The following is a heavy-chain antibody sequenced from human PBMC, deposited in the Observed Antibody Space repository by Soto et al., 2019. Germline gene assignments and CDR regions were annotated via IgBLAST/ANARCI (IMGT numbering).Heavy chain of an antibody. CDR2: IWYDGSNK. V-gene: IGHV3-33*01. J-gene: IGHJ4*02. CDR1: GFMFSNYG. D-gene: IGHD4-4*01. Sequence: QVQLVESGGGVVQPGRSLRLSCAASGFMFSNYGMHWVRQAPGKGLEWVALIWYDGSNKYYADSVKGRFIISRDNSQNTLYLDMNSLSVEDTAVYYCARTKEGSNYLNDYWGQGTPVTVSP. CDR3: ARTKEGSNYLNDY.